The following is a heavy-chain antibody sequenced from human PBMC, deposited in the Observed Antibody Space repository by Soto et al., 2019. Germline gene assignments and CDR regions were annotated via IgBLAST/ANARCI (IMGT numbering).Heavy chain of an antibody. D-gene: IGHD2-15*01. CDR2: IYYSGST. Sequence: SETLSLTCSVSGGSISGDYYWSWIRQSPGKGLEWIGYIYYSGSTNYNPSLKSRVTISVDTSKNQFSLKLSSVTAADTAVYYCAREHGGNLDYWGQGTLVTVSS. J-gene: IGHJ4*02. CDR3: AREHGGNLDY. V-gene: IGHV4-61*08. CDR1: GGSISGDYY.